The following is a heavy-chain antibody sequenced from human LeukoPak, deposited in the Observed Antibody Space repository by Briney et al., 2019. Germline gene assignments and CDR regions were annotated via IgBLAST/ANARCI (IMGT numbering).Heavy chain of an antibody. V-gene: IGHV3-23*01. CDR3: AKRGVVIRVILVGFHKEAYYFDS. J-gene: IGHJ4*02. CDR1: GITLSNYG. D-gene: IGHD3-22*01. Sequence: GGSLRLSCAVPGITLSNYGMSWVRQAPGKGLEWVAGIRDSGGRTNYADSVKGRFTISRDNPKNTLYLQMNSLRAEDTAVYFCAKRGVVIRVILVGFHKEAYYFDSWGQGALVTVSS. CDR2: IRDSGGRT.